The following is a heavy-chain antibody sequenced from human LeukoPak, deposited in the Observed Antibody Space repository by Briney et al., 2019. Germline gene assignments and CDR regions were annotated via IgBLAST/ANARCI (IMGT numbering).Heavy chain of an antibody. CDR3: TKRRDGYNSD. V-gene: IGHV3-23*01. CDR2: ISGSGGST. J-gene: IGHJ4*02. CDR1: GFTFSSYG. Sequence: GGSLRLSCAASGFTFSSYGMHWVRQAPGEGLEWVSGISGSGGSTNYADSVKGRFTISRDNSKNTVYLQMNSLRAEDTAIYYCTKRRDGYNSDWGQGTLVTVSS. D-gene: IGHD5-24*01.